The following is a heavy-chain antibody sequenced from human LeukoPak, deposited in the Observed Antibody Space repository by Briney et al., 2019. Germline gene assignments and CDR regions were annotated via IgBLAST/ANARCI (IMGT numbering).Heavy chain of an antibody. CDR2: ISGSGGST. CDR3: ATSRRDGYNFDY. J-gene: IGHJ4*02. D-gene: IGHD5-24*01. CDR1: GFTFSSYA. Sequence: PGGSLRLSCAASGFTFSSYAMSWVRHGPGKGLEWVSAISGSGGSTYYADSVKGRFTISRDNSKNTLYLQMNSLRAEDTAVYYCATSRRDGYNFDYWGQGTLVTVSS. V-gene: IGHV3-23*01.